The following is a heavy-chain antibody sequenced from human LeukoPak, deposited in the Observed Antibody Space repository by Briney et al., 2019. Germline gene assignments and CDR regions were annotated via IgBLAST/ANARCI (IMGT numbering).Heavy chain of an antibody. CDR1: GGSISSYY. Sequence: SETLSLTCTVSGGSISSYYWSWIRQPAGKGLEWIGRIYTSGSTNYNPSLKSRVTISVDTSKNQFSLKLSSVTAADTAVYYCARRHSSSWYGGGFDPWGQGTLVTVSS. V-gene: IGHV4-4*07. J-gene: IGHJ5*02. CDR3: ARRHSSSWYGGGFDP. D-gene: IGHD6-13*01. CDR2: IYTSGST.